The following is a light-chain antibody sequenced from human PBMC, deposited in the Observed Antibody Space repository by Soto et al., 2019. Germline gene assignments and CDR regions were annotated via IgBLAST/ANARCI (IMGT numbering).Light chain of an antibody. Sequence: QAVVTQPPSVSAAPGQRVTISCSGSSSNIGNNYVSWYQQFPGTAPRLLIYDNNQRPSGIPARFSGSKSGTSATLDITGLQTGDEADYYCGAWDSSLSGGRAGFGGGTQLTVL. V-gene: IGLV1-51*01. CDR3: GAWDSSLSGGRAG. J-gene: IGLJ3*02. CDR2: DNN. CDR1: SSNIGNNY.